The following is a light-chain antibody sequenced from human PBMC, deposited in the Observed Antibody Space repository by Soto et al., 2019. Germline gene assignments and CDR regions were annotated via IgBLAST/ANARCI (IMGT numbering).Light chain of an antibody. V-gene: IGLV2-14*01. CDR3: SSYTTSSTQV. CDR1: SSDIGAYKH. CDR2: EVS. Sequence: ALTQPASVSGSPGQSITISCTGTSSDIGAYKHVSWYQQHPGKAPKLMIYEVSNRPSGVSNRFSGSKSGNTASLTISGLQAEDEADYYCSSYTTSSTQVFGTGTKVTVL. J-gene: IGLJ1*01.